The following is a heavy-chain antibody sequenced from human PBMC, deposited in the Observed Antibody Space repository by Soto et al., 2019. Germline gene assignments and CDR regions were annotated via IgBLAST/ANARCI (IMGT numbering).Heavy chain of an antibody. J-gene: IGHJ4*02. CDR1: GSTFSRYA. D-gene: IGHD2-15*01. V-gene: IGHV3-30*18. CDR3: AKDHKGYRSGGSCRSFDY. CDR2: ISNDGSNK. Sequence: LSPSCAASGSTFSRYAIDSVCQAPLKRLAWVAVISNDGSNKYYADSVTGRSTIPRENSKTTLSLQMNSLRAEDTAVYYCAKDHKGYRSGGSCRSFDYWGQGTLVTVYS.